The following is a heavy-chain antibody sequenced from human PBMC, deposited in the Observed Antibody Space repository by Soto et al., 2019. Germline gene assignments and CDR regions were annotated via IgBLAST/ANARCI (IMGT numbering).Heavy chain of an antibody. CDR3: ARDLTRLWYFDL. CDR1: GGTFSNFA. V-gene: IGHV1-69*11. J-gene: IGHJ2*01. CDR2: IIPILGTP. Sequence: QVQLVQSGAEVKKPGSSVKVSCKASGGTFSNFAITWVRQAPGQGLEWMGGIIPILGTPNYAQKFQGRVTISADESTSTAYMELSSLTSEDTAVYDCARDLTRLWYFDLWGRGTLVTVSS.